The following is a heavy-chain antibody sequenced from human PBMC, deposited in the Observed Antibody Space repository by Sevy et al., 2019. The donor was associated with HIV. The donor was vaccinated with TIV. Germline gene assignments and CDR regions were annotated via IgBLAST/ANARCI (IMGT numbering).Heavy chain of an antibody. J-gene: IGHJ6*02. CDR2: IRGSGGST. D-gene: IGHD3-22*01. Sequence: GGSLRLSCAASGFMFSSYAMSWVRQAPGKGLEWVSTIRGSGGSTYYADSVKGRFTISRDNSKNTLYLQMNSLRAEDTAVYYCHGDYDSSQLASYYYYGMDVWGQGTTVTDSS. V-gene: IGHV3-23*01. CDR3: HGDYDSSQLASYYYYGMDV. CDR1: GFMFSSYA.